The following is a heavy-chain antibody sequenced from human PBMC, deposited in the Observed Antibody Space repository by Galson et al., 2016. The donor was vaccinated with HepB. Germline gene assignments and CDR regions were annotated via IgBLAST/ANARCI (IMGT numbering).Heavy chain of an antibody. D-gene: IGHD3-3*01. Sequence: SLRLSCAASGFTFSSYAMSWVRQAPGKGLEWVSGISGTGEVTYYADSVKGRFTISRDNSKNTLYLHMNSLRADDTAVYYCVKDETQGPRFLEWLLSFDYWGQGTLVTVSS. CDR1: GFTFSSYA. J-gene: IGHJ4*02. CDR3: VKDETQGPRFLEWLLSFDY. CDR2: ISGTGEVT. V-gene: IGHV3-23*01.